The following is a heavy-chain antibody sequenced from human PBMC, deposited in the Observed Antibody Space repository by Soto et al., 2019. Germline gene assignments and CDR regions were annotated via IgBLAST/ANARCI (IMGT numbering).Heavy chain of an antibody. CDR2: IDWDDDK. V-gene: IGHV2-70*01. CDR3: ARMPAVAGHYYYYGMDV. D-gene: IGHD6-19*01. J-gene: IGHJ6*02. CDR1: GFSLSTSGMC. Sequence: ESVPTLVNPTHTLTLTCTFSGFSLSTSGMCVSWIRQPPGKALEWLALIDWDDDKYYSTSLKTRLTISKDTSKNQVALTMTNMDPVDTATYYCARMPAVAGHYYYYGMDVWGQGTTVTVSS.